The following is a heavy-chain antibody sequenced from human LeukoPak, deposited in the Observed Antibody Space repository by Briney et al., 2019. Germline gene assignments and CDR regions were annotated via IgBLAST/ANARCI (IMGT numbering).Heavy chain of an antibody. CDR3: AKDPMTTVTTVDSD. Sequence: PGGSLRLSCAASGFTFSNDAMSWVRQAPGKGLEWVSSISDSGDNTYYADSVKGRFTISRDNSKNTLYLQMNSLRAEGTAVYYCAKDPMTTVTTVDSDWGQGALVTVSS. CDR1: GFTFSNDA. D-gene: IGHD4-17*01. V-gene: IGHV3-23*01. CDR2: ISDSGDNT. J-gene: IGHJ4*02.